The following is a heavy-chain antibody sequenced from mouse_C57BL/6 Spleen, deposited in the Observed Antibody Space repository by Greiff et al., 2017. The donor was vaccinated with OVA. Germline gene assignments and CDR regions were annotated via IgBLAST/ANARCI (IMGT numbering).Heavy chain of an antibody. J-gene: IGHJ1*03. CDR3: ARSRDWYFDV. V-gene: IGHV1-50*01. CDR2: IDPSDSYT. CDR1: GYTFTSYW. Sequence: QVQLQQPGAELVKPGASVKLSCKASGYTFTSYWMQWVKQRPGQGLEWIGEIDPSDSYTNYNPKFKGKATLTVDTSSSTAYLQLSSLTSEDSAVYYCARSRDWYFDVWGKGTTVTVSS.